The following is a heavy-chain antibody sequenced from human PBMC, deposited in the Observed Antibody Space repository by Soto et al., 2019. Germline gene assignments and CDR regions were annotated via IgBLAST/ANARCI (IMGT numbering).Heavy chain of an antibody. Sequence: GGSLRLSCAASGFTFSSYAMSWVRQAPGKGLEWVSAISGSGGSTYYADSVKGRFTISRDNSKNTLYLQMNSLRAEDTAVYYCAKDPIYGDYDLSFDYWGQGTLVTVPQ. D-gene: IGHD4-17*01. V-gene: IGHV3-23*01. J-gene: IGHJ4*02. CDR2: ISGSGGST. CDR3: AKDPIYGDYDLSFDY. CDR1: GFTFSSYA.